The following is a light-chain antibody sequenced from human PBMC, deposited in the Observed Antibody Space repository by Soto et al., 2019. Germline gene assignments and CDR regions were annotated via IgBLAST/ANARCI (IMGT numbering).Light chain of an antibody. CDR3: SSYTSSSTSSSTLYV. Sequence: QSALPQPASVSGSPVQSITISCTGTSSDVGDYNYVSWYQQHPGKAPKLMIYDVSNRPSGVSNRFSGSKSGNTASLTISGLQAEDEADYYCSSYTSSSTSSSTLYVFGTGTKVTVL. V-gene: IGLV2-14*01. CDR2: DVS. CDR1: SSDVGDYNY. J-gene: IGLJ1*01.